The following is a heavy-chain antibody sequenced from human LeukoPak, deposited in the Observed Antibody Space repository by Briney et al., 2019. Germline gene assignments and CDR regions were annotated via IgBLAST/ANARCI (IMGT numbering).Heavy chain of an antibody. V-gene: IGHV3-48*03. D-gene: IGHD3-16*02. Sequence: GGSLRLSCAASGFTFSCYEMNWVRQAPGKGLEWVSYISSSGSTIYYADSVKGRFTISRDNAKNSLYLQMNSLRAEDTAVYYCAGTYYDYVWGSYRPGVFDYWGQGTLVTVSS. CDR2: ISSSGSTI. CDR3: AGTYYDYVWGSYRPGVFDY. J-gene: IGHJ4*02. CDR1: GFTFSCYE.